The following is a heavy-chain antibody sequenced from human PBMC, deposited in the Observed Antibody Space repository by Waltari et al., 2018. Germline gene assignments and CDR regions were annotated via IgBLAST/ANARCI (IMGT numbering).Heavy chain of an antibody. CDR1: GGSISSYY. CDR2: IYTSGST. V-gene: IGHV4-4*07. Sequence: QVQLQASGPGLVKPSETLSLTCTVSGGSISSYYWSWIRQPAGKGLEWIGRIYTSGSTNYNPSLKSRVTISVDKSKNQFSLKLSSVTAADTAVYYCARLGGTTVTTGYFDYWGQGTLVTVSS. CDR3: ARLGGTTVTTGYFDY. J-gene: IGHJ4*02. D-gene: IGHD4-17*01.